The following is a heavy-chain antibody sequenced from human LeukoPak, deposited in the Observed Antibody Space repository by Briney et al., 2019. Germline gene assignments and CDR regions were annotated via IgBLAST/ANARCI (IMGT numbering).Heavy chain of an antibody. V-gene: IGHV3-21*01. CDR2: ISSSSSYI. CDR3: ARSQNVFWGPDAFDI. Sequence: PGGSLRLSCAASGFTFSSYSMNWVRQAPGKGLEWVSSISSSSSYIYYADSVKGRFTISRDNARNSLYLQMNSLRAEDTAVYYCARSQNVFWGPDAFDIWGQGTTVTVSS. D-gene: IGHD3-16*01. CDR1: GFTFSSYS. J-gene: IGHJ3*02.